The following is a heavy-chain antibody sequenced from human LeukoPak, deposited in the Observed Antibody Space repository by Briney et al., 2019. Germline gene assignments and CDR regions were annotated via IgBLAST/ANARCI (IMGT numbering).Heavy chain of an antibody. CDR3: ARGTRGDILTGYSLGY. V-gene: IGHV1-8*01. Sequence: GSVKVSCKASGYTFTSYDINWVRQATGQGLERMGWMNPNSGNTGYAQKFQGRVTMTRNTSISIAYMEVSSLRSEDTAVYYCARGTRGDILTGYSLGYWGQGTLVTVSS. J-gene: IGHJ4*02. CDR2: MNPNSGNT. CDR1: GYTFTSYD. D-gene: IGHD3-9*01.